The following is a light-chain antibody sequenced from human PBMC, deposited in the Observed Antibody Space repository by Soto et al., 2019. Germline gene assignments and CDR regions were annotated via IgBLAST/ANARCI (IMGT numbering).Light chain of an antibody. CDR2: KAS. Sequence: DIQMTQSPPNLXPXVGGXSGIXXRASQSIRSWLAWYQQKPGKAPKLLIYKASTLESGVTSRFSGSGSGTEFTLTISSLQPDDFATYYCQHYNSFSETFGRGTKVDIK. CDR3: QHYNSFSET. V-gene: IGKV1-5*03. CDR1: QSIRSW. J-gene: IGKJ1*01.